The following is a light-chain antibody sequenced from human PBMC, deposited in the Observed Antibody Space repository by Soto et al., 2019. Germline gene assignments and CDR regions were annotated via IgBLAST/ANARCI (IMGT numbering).Light chain of an antibody. J-gene: IGKJ4*01. V-gene: IGKV1D-16*01. Sequence: DIQMTQSPSSLSASEGDRVTITCRASQEIGSWLAWYQQKPGKAPTSLICDTSNLQIEVPSRFSGSGSGTDFTLTISSLQPEDSAIYYCQQYNSYPLTFGGGTKVEI. CDR2: DTS. CDR1: QEIGSW. CDR3: QQYNSYPLT.